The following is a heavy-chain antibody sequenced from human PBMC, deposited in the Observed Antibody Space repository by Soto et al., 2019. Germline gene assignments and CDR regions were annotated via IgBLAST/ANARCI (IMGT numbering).Heavy chain of an antibody. Sequence: QVQLVQSGAEVKKPGASVKVSCKASGYTFTSYGISWVRQAPGQGLEWMGWISAYNGNTNYAQKLQGRVTMTTDTTTSTAYRQLRGMRSHGTDVDDCARDSPPPREWGQGTLVSVSS. CDR2: ISAYNGNT. CDR3: ARDSPPPRE. CDR1: GYTFTSYG. V-gene: IGHV1-18*01. J-gene: IGHJ4*02.